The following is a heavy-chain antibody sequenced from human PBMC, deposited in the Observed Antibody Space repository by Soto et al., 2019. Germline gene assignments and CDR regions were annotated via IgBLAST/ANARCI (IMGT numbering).Heavy chain of an antibody. Sequence: ASVKVSCKASGYTFTSYGISWVRQAPGQGLEWMGWISAYNGNTNYAQKLQGRGTMTTDTSTSTAYMELRSLRSDDTAVYYCAREDGSTTTPFDFDSWGQGTMVTVSS. D-gene: IGHD1-26*01. CDR3: AREDGSTTTPFDFDS. CDR1: GYTFTSYG. CDR2: ISAYNGNT. V-gene: IGHV1-18*04. J-gene: IGHJ4*02.